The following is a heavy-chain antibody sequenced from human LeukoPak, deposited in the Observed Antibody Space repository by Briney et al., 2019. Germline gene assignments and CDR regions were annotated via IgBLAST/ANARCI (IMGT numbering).Heavy chain of an antibody. CDR3: VKNYRNYYDSSGYYYPFDY. CDR2: ISYDGSNK. J-gene: IGHJ4*02. CDR1: GFTFSSYG. Sequence: GGSLRLSCAASGFTFSSYGMHWVRQAPGKGLEWVAVISYDGSNKYYADSVKGRFTISRDNSKNTLYLQMNSLRAEDTAVYYCVKNYRNYYDSSGYYYPFDYWGQGTLVTVSS. V-gene: IGHV3-30*18. D-gene: IGHD3-22*01.